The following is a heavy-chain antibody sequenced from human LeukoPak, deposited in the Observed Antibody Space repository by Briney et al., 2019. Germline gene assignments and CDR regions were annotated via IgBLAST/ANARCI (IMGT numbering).Heavy chain of an antibody. D-gene: IGHD6-13*01. CDR2: ISGSGGST. V-gene: IGHV3-23*01. CDR1: GFTFSSYS. CDR3: AKGHSSSWYHYMDV. Sequence: KPGGSLRLSCAASGFTFSSYSMNWVRQAPGKGLEWVSAISGSGGSTYYADSVKGRFTISRDNSKNTLYLQMNSLRAEDTAVYYCAKGHSSSWYHYMDVWGKGTTVTVSS. J-gene: IGHJ6*03.